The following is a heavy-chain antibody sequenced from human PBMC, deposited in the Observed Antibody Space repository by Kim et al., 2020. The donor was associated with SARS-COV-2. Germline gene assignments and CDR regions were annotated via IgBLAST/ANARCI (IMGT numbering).Heavy chain of an antibody. J-gene: IGHJ4*02. D-gene: IGHD2-8*01. V-gene: IGHV3-23*01. CDR2: IRGGSP. Sequence: GGSLRLSCVASGFTFSNYAMSWVRQAPGRGLQWVSDIRGGSPLYAYSVWGRFIMSRDNSANKKYLVMRSMRVEDKARYFCERSNEVYALVCHWGQGTQVT. CDR1: GFTFSNYA. CDR3: ERSNEVYALVCH.